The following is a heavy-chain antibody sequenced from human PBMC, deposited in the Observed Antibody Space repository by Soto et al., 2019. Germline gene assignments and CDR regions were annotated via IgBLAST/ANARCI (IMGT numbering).Heavy chain of an antibody. J-gene: IGHJ4*02. CDR1: GGSISSYY. Sequence: SETLSLTCTVSGGSISSYYWSWIRQPPGKGLEWIGYIYYSGSTNYNPSLKSRVTMSVDTSKNQFSQNLSSVTAADTAVYYCARLLFYYDSSGYYRGPGVYFDYWGQGTLVTVSS. CDR2: IYYSGST. V-gene: IGHV4-59*08. D-gene: IGHD3-22*01. CDR3: ARLLFYYDSSGYYRGPGVYFDY.